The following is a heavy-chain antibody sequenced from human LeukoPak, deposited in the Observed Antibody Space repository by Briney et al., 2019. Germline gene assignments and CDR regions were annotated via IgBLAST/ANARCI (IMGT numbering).Heavy chain of an antibody. CDR1: GFTISSYG. CDR2: ISYDGSNK. J-gene: IGHJ4*02. V-gene: IGHV3-30*18. Sequence: GGSLRLSCAASGFTISSYGMHWVRQAPGKGLEWVAVISYDGSNKYYADSVKGRFTISRDNSKNTLYLQMNSLRAEDTAVYHRAKDYRDWAYYFDYWGQGTLVTVSS. D-gene: IGHD3/OR15-3a*01. CDR3: AKDYRDWAYYFDY.